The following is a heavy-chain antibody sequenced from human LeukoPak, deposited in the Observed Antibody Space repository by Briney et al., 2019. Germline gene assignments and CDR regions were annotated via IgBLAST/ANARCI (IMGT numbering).Heavy chain of an antibody. CDR1: GYSFTSHW. D-gene: IGHD3-22*01. J-gene: IGHJ4*02. CDR2: IYPGDSDT. CDR3: ARVPYYDSSGYHFDN. Sequence: GESLKISCKGSGYSFTSHWIGWVRQMPGKGLEWVGTIYPGDSDTRYSPSFQGQVTISADKSISTAYLQWRSLKASDTAMYYCARVPYYDSSGYHFDNWGQGTLVTVSS. V-gene: IGHV5-51*01.